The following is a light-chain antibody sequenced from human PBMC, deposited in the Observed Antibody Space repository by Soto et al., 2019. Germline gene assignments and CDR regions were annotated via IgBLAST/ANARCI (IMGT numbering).Light chain of an antibody. CDR2: DVS. CDR1: SSDVGGYNY. J-gene: IGLJ2*01. V-gene: IGLV2-14*01. Sequence: QSVLTQPASVSGSPGQSITISCTGTSSDVGGYNYVSWYQQHPGKAPKLMIYDVSNRPSGVSNRFSGSKSGNTASLTISGLQAEDEADYYCSSYTSSSVVFGAGT. CDR3: SSYTSSSVV.